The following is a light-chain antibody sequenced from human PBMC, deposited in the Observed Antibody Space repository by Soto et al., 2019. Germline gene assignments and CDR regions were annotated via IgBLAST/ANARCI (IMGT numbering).Light chain of an antibody. CDR2: DVT. Sequence: QSALTQPASVSGSPGQSITISCTGTSSDVVGYNFVSWYQQQPGKAPKFMIYDVTNRPSGVSNLFSGSKSGNTASLTISGLQAEDEADYYCCSYTTSNTRQIVFGTGTKVTVL. J-gene: IGLJ1*01. CDR1: SSDVVGYNF. CDR3: CSYTTSNTRQIV. V-gene: IGLV2-14*01.